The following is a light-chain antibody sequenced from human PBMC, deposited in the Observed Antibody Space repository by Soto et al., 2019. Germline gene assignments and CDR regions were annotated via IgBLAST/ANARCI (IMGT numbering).Light chain of an antibody. Sequence: EVVLTQSPGTLSLSPGGRATLSCRASQSVSSSFLAWYQQKPGQAPRLLIYGASSRATGIPERFSGSGSGTDFTLTINRLEPEDFAVYYCQQYGSSPALTFGGGTKVEIK. CDR3: QQYGSSPALT. CDR1: QSVSSSF. CDR2: GAS. J-gene: IGKJ4*01. V-gene: IGKV3-20*01.